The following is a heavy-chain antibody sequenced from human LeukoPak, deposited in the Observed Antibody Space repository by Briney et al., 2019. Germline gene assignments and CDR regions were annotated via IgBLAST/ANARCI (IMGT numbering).Heavy chain of an antibody. J-gene: IGHJ6*02. V-gene: IGHV3-23*01. CDR1: GFTFNNYA. CDR2: ISGSGGST. CDR3: AMAYNYGMDI. Sequence: PGGSLRLSCAASGFTFNNYAMNWVRQAPGKGLEWVSSISGSGGSTYYADSVKGRFTISRDNAQKSLYLQMNTLRAEDTAVYYCAMAYNYGMDIWGQGTAVTVS.